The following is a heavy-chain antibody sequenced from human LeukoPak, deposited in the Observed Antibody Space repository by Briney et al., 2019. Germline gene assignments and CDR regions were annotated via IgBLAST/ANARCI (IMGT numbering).Heavy chain of an antibody. CDR3: ARRSVAGSLDY. D-gene: IGHD6-19*01. V-gene: IGHV3-7*01. J-gene: IGHJ4*02. Sequence: GGSLRPSCAASGFTFSTYWTSWVRQAPGKGLEWVANTKEDGGEKYYVDSVKGRLTISRDNAENSLYLQMNSLRAEDTAVYYCARRSVAGSLDYWGQGTLVTVSS. CDR2: TKEDGGEK. CDR1: GFTFSTYW.